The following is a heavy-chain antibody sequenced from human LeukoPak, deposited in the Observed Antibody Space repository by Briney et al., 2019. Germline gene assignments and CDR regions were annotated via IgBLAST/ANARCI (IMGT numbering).Heavy chain of an antibody. CDR3: ARGVVVITI. CDR1: GGSISSGSYY. D-gene: IGHD3-22*01. V-gene: IGHV4-61*02. CDR2: IYTSGST. J-gene: IGHJ4*02. Sequence: QPSETLSLTCTVSGGSISSGSYYWSWIRQPAGKGLEWIGRIYTSGSTNYNPSLKSRVTISIDTSKNQFSLKLSSVTAADTAVYYCARGVVVITIWGQGTLVTVSS.